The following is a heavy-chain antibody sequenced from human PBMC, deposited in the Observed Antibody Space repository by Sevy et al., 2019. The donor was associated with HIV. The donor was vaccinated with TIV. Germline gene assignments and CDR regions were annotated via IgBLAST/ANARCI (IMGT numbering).Heavy chain of an antibody. Sequence: ASVKVSYKASGGTFSSYAISWVRQAPGQGLEWMGGIIPIFGTANYAQKFQGRVTITADESTSTAYMELSSLRSEDTAVYYCARGRYYDSSGLGDYWGQGTLVTVSS. CDR1: GGTFSSYA. D-gene: IGHD3-22*01. CDR2: IIPIFGTA. CDR3: ARGRYYDSSGLGDY. J-gene: IGHJ4*02. V-gene: IGHV1-69*13.